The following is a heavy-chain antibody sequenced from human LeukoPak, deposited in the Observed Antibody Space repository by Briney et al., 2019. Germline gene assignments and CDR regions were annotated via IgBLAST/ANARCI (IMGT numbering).Heavy chain of an antibody. CDR2: IVVGSGNT. Sequence: GASVKVSCKASGFTFTSSAVQWVRQARGQRLEWIGWIVVGSGNTNYAQKFQERVTITRDMSTSTAYMELSSLRSEDTAVYYCAADSRRNYYGSGSYYIPYYYGMDVWGKGPRSPSPQ. D-gene: IGHD3-10*01. J-gene: IGHJ6*01. CDR3: AADSRRNYYGSGSYYIPYYYGMDV. V-gene: IGHV1-58*01. CDR1: GFTFTSSA.